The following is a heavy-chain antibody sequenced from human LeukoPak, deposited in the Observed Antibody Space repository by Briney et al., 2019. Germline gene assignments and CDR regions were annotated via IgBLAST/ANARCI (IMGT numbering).Heavy chain of an antibody. J-gene: IGHJ6*02. Sequence: GGSLRLSCAASGFTFSSYWMSWVRQAPGKGLEWVANMNQDGSEKDYVDSVKGRFTISRDNARNSLYLQMGSLRAEDTAVYYCAPYPHWVAGDVGAQGTTVTVSS. CDR1: GFTFSSYW. D-gene: IGHD7-27*01. CDR2: MNQDGSEK. CDR3: APYPHWVAGDV. V-gene: IGHV3-7*01.